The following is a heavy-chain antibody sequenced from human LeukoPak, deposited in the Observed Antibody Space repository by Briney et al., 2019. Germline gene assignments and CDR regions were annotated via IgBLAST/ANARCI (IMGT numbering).Heavy chain of an antibody. Sequence: PGGSLRLSCAASGFTFDDYAMHWLRQAPGQGLVWVSLTSGDGGSTYYADSVKGRFTISRDNSKNYLYLQMNSLRTEDTALYYCAKERLWGSYRTNGIDYWGQGTLVTVSS. D-gene: IGHD3-16*02. V-gene: IGHV3-43*02. CDR2: TSGDGGST. CDR1: GFTFDDYA. J-gene: IGHJ4*02. CDR3: AKERLWGSYRTNGIDY.